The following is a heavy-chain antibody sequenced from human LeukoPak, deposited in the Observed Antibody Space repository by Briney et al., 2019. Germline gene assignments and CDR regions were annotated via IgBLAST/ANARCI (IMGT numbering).Heavy chain of an antibody. CDR2: IKSKSDGGTT. Sequence: GGSLRLSCAASGFTVSRYAMHWVRQAPGKGLEWVGRIKSKSDGGTTDYAAPVKGRFTISRDDSKNTLYLEMNSLKTEDTALYYCTTGGYSYGHWGQGILVTVSS. V-gene: IGHV3-15*07. J-gene: IGHJ4*02. CDR1: GFTVSRYA. D-gene: IGHD5-18*01. CDR3: TTGGYSYGH.